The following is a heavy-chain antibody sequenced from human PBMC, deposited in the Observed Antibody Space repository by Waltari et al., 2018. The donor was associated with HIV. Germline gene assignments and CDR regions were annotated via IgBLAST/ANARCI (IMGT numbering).Heavy chain of an antibody. V-gene: IGHV4-39*01. CDR3: GRVAGGVRSSPGHYNGVDV. D-gene: IGHD3-10*01. CDR1: GGSTSIENFH. J-gene: IGHJ6*02. Sequence: QLQLQESGPGLVQPSETLSPICSVSGGSTSIENFHWGWIRQPPGKGLECIAIINYTGSTYANPSLKGRLTISVYTSKTQFSLKLTSVTAADTAVYYCGRVAGGVRSSPGHYNGVDVWGQGTTVIVSS. CDR2: INYTGST.